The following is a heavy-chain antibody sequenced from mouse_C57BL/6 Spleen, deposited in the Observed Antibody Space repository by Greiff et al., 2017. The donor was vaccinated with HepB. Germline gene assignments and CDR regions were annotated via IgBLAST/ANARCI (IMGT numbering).Heavy chain of an antibody. J-gene: IGHJ1*03. CDR1: GYSFTGYY. CDR3: ASPHYYGSSYRYFDV. CDR2: INPSTGGT. V-gene: IGHV1-42*01. D-gene: IGHD1-1*01. Sequence: EVKLVESGPELVKPGASVKISCKASGYSFTGYYMNWVKQSPEKSLEWIGEINPSTGGTTYNQKFKAKATLTVDKSSSTAYMQLKSLTSEDSAVYYCASPHYYGSSYRYFDVWGTGTTVTVSS.